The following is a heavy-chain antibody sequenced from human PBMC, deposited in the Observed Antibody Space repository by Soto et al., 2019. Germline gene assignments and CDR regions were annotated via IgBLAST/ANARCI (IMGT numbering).Heavy chain of an antibody. D-gene: IGHD6-6*01. CDR3: ARGGSSSDNGMDV. J-gene: IGHJ6*02. CDR2: ISSRSYTI. Sequence: VQLVESGGGLVQPGGSLRLSCAASGFTFSTYSMNWGRQAPGKGLEWVSYISSRSYTIYYVDSVKGRFTISRDNAKNSLYLQMNSLRDEDTAVYYCARGGSSSDNGMDVWGQGTTVTVSS. V-gene: IGHV3-48*02. CDR1: GFTFSTYS.